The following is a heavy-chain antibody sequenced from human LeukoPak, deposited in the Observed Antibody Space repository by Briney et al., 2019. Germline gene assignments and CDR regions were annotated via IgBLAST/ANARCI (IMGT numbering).Heavy chain of an antibody. Sequence: GGSLRLSCAASGFTFSTYSMNWVRQAPGKGLEWVSSISSGSSYIYYADSMKGRFTISRDDAKNSLYLQMDSLRAEDTAVYYCARHPNLNDYGVSSPSYWGQGTLVTVSS. V-gene: IGHV3-21*01. CDR3: ARHPNLNDYGVSSPSY. CDR2: ISSGSSYI. CDR1: GFTFSTYS. J-gene: IGHJ4*02. D-gene: IGHD4/OR15-4a*01.